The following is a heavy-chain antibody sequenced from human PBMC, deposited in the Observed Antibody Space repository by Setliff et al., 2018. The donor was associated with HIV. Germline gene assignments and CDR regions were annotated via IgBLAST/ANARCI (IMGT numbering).Heavy chain of an antibody. D-gene: IGHD3-22*01. CDR3: ASLNYYDSSGYYPH. CDR2: IYTSGST. Sequence: SETLSLTCTVSGGSISSYYWSWIRQPAGKGLEWIGRIYTSGSTNYNPSLKTRVTLSVDTSKNQVSLKLNSMTAADTAVYYCASLNYYDSSGYYPHWGQGTLVTVSS. J-gene: IGHJ4*02. V-gene: IGHV4-4*07. CDR1: GGSISSYY.